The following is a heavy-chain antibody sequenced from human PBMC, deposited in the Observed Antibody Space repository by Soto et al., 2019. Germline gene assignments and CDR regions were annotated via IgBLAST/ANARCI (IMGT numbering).Heavy chain of an antibody. CDR2: IYYSGST. V-gene: IGHV4-61*01. Sequence: QVQLQESGPGLVKPSETLSLTCTVSGGSVSSGSYYWSWIRQPPGKGLEWIGYIYYSGSTNYNPSLKSRVTISVDTSKNQFSLKLSSVTAADTAVYYCVRVDYGDYGYYWGQGTLVTVSS. CDR1: GGSVSSGSYY. CDR3: VRVDYGDYGYY. J-gene: IGHJ4*02. D-gene: IGHD4-17*01.